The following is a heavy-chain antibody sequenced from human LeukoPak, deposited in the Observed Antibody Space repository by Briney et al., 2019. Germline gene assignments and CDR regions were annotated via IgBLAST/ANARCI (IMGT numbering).Heavy chain of an antibody. J-gene: IGHJ6*02. CDR3: SRGGWPTAGTPRLDV. CDR1: GFTFSSYG. D-gene: IGHD6-13*01. Sequence: AGGSLRLSCAASGFTFSSYGMHWVRQAPGKGLEWVAVISYDGSNKYYADSVKGRFTISRDNPKNTAYLQMNSLRVDDTAVYYCSRGGWPTAGTPRLDVWGQGTTVVVSS. V-gene: IGHV3-30*03. CDR2: ISYDGSNK.